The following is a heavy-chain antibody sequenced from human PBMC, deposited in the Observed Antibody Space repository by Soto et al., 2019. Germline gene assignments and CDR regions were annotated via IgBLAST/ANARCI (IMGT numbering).Heavy chain of an antibody. J-gene: IGHJ6*02. CDR3: ARDRWIPTDYYYYGMDV. V-gene: IGHV3-33*01. CDR1: GFTFSSYG. CDR2: IWYDGSNK. Sequence: GGSLRLSCAASGFTFSSYGMHWVRQAPGKGLEWVAVIWYDGSNKYYADSVKGRFTISRDNSKNTLYLQMNSLRAEDTAVYYCARDRWIPTDYYYYGMDVWGQGTTVTVSS. D-gene: IGHD2-2*03.